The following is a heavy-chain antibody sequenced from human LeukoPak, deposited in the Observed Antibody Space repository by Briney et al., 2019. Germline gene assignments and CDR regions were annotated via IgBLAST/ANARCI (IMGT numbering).Heavy chain of an antibody. J-gene: IGHJ4*02. CDR1: GGSFSGYY. CDR2: INHSGST. CDR3: ARGFRYFDY. V-gene: IGHV4-34*01. Sequence: SETLSLTCTVYGGSFSGYYWSWIRQPPGKGLEWIGEINHSGSTNYTPSLKSRVTISLDTSKNQFSLKMSSVTAADTAVYYCARGFRYFDYWGQGTLVTVSS.